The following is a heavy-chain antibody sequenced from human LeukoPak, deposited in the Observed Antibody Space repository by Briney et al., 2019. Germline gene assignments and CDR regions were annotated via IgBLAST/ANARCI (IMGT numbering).Heavy chain of an antibody. CDR3: ASGWDYGDSNNAFDI. J-gene: IGHJ3*02. CDR2: INSDGSST. D-gene: IGHD4-17*01. Sequence: GGSLRLSCAASGFTFSSYWMRWVRQAPGKGLVWVSRINSDGSSTSYADSVKGRFTISRDNAKNTLYLQMNSLRAEDTAVYYCASGWDYGDSNNAFDIWGQGTMVTVSS. CDR1: GFTFSSYW. V-gene: IGHV3-74*01.